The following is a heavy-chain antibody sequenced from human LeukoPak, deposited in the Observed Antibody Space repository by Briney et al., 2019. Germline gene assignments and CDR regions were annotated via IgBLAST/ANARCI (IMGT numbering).Heavy chain of an antibody. Sequence: PGGSLRLSCAASGFTVSSYEMNWVRQAPGKGLEWVSYISSSGSTIYYADSVKGRFTISRDNAKNSLYLQMDSLRAEDTAVYYCARGRSSGWWRGAFDIWGQGTKVIVSS. V-gene: IGHV3-48*03. CDR1: GFTVSSYE. D-gene: IGHD6-19*01. CDR3: ARGRSSGWWRGAFDI. J-gene: IGHJ3*02. CDR2: ISSSGSTI.